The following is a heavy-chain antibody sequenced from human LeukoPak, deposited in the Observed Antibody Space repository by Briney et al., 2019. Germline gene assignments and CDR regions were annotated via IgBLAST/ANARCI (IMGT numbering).Heavy chain of an antibody. CDR2: IKQDGSEK. D-gene: IGHD3-22*01. CDR3: AKVYYYDSSGYYSALHYYYYMDV. Sequence: GGSLRLSCAASGFTFSSYWMSWVRQAPGKGLEWVANIKQDGSEKYYVDSVKGRFTISRDNAKNSLYLQMNSLRAEDTAVYYCAKVYYYDSSGYYSALHYYYYMDVWGKGTTVTVSS. CDR1: GFTFSSYW. V-gene: IGHV3-7*01. J-gene: IGHJ6*03.